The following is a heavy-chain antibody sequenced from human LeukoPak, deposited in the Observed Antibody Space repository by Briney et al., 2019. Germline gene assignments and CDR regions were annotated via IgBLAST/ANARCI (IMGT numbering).Heavy chain of an antibody. CDR2: IYYSGST. D-gene: IGHD3-10*01. J-gene: IGHJ4*02. CDR3: AREVITMVRGVLDY. V-gene: IGHV4-30-4*08. Sequence: SETLALTCTVSGGSLSSGDYYWSWIRQPPGTGLEWIGYIYYSGSTYYNPSLKRRVTISVDTSKNQFSLKLSSVTAADTAVYYCAREVITMVRGVLDYWGQGTLVTVSS. CDR1: GGSLSSGDYY.